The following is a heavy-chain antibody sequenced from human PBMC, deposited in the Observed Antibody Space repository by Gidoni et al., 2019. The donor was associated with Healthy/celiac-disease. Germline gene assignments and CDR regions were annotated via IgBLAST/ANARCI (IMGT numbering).Heavy chain of an antibody. CDR2: IIPSLGIA. V-gene: IGHV1-69*08. J-gene: IGHJ4*02. Sequence: QVQLVQSGAEVKKTGYSVKVSCKASGGTFSSYTIRGGQQAPGQGLEWMGRIIPSLGIATYAQKCQGRVTITADKSTSTSYMELSSLRSEDTAVYYCARDSGSGSYWTRWGQGTLVTVSS. CDR3: ARDSGSGSYWTR. CDR1: GGTFSSYT. D-gene: IGHD3-10*01.